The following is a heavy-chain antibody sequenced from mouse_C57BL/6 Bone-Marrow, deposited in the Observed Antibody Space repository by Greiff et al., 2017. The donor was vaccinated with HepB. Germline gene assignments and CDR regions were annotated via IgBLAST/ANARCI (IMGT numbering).Heavy chain of an antibody. D-gene: IGHD1-1*01. Sequence: QVQLQQPGAELVKPGASVKLSCKASGYTFTSYWMQWVKQRPGQGLEWIGEIDPSDSYTNYNQKFKGKATLTVDTSSSTAYMQLSSLTSEDSAVYYCAFYPGYWGQGTTLTVSS. CDR2: IDPSDSYT. CDR1: GYTFTSYW. CDR3: AFYPGY. V-gene: IGHV1-50*01. J-gene: IGHJ2*01.